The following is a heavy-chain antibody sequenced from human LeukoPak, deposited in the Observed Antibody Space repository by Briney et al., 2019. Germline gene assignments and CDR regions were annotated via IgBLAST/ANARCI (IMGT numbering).Heavy chain of an antibody. CDR3: AKDRSVLSATYYDFDQ. CDR2: IRGGGDNT. CDR1: GFTFCSYP. Sequence: GGSLRLSRAASGFTFCSYPMHWVRQAPGKGLEWVSGIRGGGDNTVYADSVKGRFTISRDNSKNTLYLQMNGLRADDTAVYYCAKDRSVLSATYYDFDQWGQGTLVTVSS. V-gene: IGHV3-23*01. J-gene: IGHJ4*02. D-gene: IGHD1-26*01.